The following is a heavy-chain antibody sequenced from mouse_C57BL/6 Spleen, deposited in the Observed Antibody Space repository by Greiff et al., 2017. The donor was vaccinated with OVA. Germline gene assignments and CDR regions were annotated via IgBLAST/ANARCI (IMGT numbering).Heavy chain of an antibody. Sequence: VKLQQPGAELVKPGASVKLSCKASGYTFPSYWMHWVKQRPGQGLEWIGMIHPNSGSTNYNEKFKSKATLTVDKSSSTAYMQLSSLTSEDSAVYYCARHGSSLGGFAYWGQGTLVTVSA. J-gene: IGHJ3*01. CDR3: ARHGSSLGGFAY. CDR1: GYTFPSYW. V-gene: IGHV1-64*01. CDR2: IHPNSGST. D-gene: IGHD1-1*01.